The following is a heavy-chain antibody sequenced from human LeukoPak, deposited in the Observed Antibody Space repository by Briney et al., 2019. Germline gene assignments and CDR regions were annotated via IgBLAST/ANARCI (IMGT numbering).Heavy chain of an antibody. CDR2: INHSGST. D-gene: IGHD2-15*01. CDR3: ASYCSGGSCYSGFDY. J-gene: IGHJ4*02. Sequence: SETLSLTCAVYGGSFSGYYWSWIRQPPGKGLEWIREINHSGSTNYNPSLKSRVTISVDTSKNQFSLKLSSVTAADTAVYYCASYCSGGSCYSGFDYWDQGTLVTVSS. CDR1: GGSFSGYY. V-gene: IGHV4-34*01.